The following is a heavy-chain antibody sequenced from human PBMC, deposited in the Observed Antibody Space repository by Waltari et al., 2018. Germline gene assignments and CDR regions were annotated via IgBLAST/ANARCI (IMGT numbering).Heavy chain of an antibody. D-gene: IGHD3-3*01. Sequence: EVQLLESGGGLVQPGVSLRLSCAASGFTFSSYAMSWVRQAPGQGLEWVSAIFGSVGSTSYADSLKGRFTISRDNPKNTLYLQMNSLRAEDTAGYYWAKDSGLRFLEWLLLSGTLDPWGQGTLVTVSS. CDR1: GFTFSSYA. J-gene: IGHJ5*02. V-gene: IGHV3-23*01. CDR3: AKDSGLRFLEWLLLSGTLDP. CDR2: IFGSVGST.